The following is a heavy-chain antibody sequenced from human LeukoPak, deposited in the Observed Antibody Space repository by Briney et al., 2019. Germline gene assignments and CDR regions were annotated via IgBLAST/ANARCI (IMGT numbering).Heavy chain of an antibody. CDR1: GGSFSGYY. Sequence: SETLSLTCAVYGGSFSGYYWNWIRQPPGKGLEWIGEINHSGSTNYNPSLKSRVTISVDTSKNQFSLKLSSVTAADTAVYYCARVGMRERYYYFDYWGQGTLVTVSS. CDR2: INHSGST. V-gene: IGHV4-34*01. D-gene: IGHD1-26*01. J-gene: IGHJ4*02. CDR3: ARVGMRERYYYFDY.